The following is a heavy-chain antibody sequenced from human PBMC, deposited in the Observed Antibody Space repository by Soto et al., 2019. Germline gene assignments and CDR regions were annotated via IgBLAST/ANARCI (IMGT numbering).Heavy chain of an antibody. Sequence: QVQLQESGPGLMKPSQTLSLTCTVSGGSISSGGYYWSWIRQHPGKGLEWIGYIYYSGSTYYNPSLKSRVTISVDTSKNQFSLKLSSVTAADTAVYYCARSAITTVTTPLFDYWGQGTLVTVSS. V-gene: IGHV4-31*03. D-gene: IGHD4-17*01. CDR1: GGSISSGGYY. CDR2: IYYSGST. CDR3: ARSAITTVTTPLFDY. J-gene: IGHJ4*02.